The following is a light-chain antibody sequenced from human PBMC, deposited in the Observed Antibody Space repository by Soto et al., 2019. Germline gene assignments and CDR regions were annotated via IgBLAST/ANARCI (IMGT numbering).Light chain of an antibody. J-gene: IGKJ5*01. CDR3: QQADGFPIT. Sequence: DIEITQSPSTLSASVGDRVTITCRASQGISTWLAWYQQKPGKAPKLLIYAASSLHSGVPSRFSGSGSGTDFTLTISSLQPEDFATYYCQQADGFPITFGQGTRLEIK. V-gene: IGKV1-12*01. CDR2: AAS. CDR1: QGISTW.